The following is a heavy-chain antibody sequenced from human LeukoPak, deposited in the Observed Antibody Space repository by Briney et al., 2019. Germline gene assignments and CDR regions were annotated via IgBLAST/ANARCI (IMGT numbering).Heavy chain of an antibody. J-gene: IGHJ6*03. D-gene: IGHD3-3*01. CDR1: GYTLTELS. CDR3: ATIELFGDRYYYYMDV. CDR2: FDPEDGEP. Sequence: GASVKVSCKVSGYTLTELSIHWVRQAPGKGLEWMGGFDPEDGEPLYAQKFLGRLTMTEDTSTDTIYMELSSLKSEDTAVYFCATIELFGDRYYYYMDVWGKGTTVTVSS. V-gene: IGHV1-24*01.